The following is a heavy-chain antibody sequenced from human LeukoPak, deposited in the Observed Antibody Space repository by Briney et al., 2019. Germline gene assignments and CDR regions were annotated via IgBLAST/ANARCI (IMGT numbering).Heavy chain of an antibody. V-gene: IGHV3-9*01. CDR3: AKDRGYGSGATGDAFDI. D-gene: IGHD3-10*01. J-gene: IGHJ3*02. CDR2: ISWNSGSI. CDR1: GFTFDDYA. Sequence: GGSLGLSCAASGFTFDDYAMHWVRQAPGKGLEWVSGISWNSGSIGYADSVKGRFTISRDNAKNSLYLQMNSLRAEDTALYYCAKDRGYGSGATGDAFDIWGQGTMVTVSS.